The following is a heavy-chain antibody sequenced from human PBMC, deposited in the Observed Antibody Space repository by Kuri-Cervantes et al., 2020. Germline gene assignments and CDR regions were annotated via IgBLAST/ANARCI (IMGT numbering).Heavy chain of an antibody. J-gene: IGHJ2*01. D-gene: IGHD2-2*01. CDR3: ARTWGKLPSARRYFDL. CDR1: GGSISSSSYY. CDR2: IYYSGST. V-gene: IGHV4-39*07. Sequence: GSLRLSCTVSGGSISSSSYYWGWIRQPPGKGLEWIGSIYYSGSTYYNPSLKSRVTISVDTSKDQFSLKLSSVTAADTAVYYCARTWGKLPSARRYFDLWGRGTLVTVSS.